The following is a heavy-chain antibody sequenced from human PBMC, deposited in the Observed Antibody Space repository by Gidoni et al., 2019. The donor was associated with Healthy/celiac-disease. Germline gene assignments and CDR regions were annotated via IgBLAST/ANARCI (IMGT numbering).Heavy chain of an antibody. J-gene: IGHJ4*02. D-gene: IGHD3-22*01. V-gene: IGHV1-18*01. CDR2: ISAYNGNT. CDR1: GSTFTSYG. CDR3: ARDLGPQDSSGH. Sequence: HVHLAQSGAEVKKPGASVKVSCNASGSTFTSYGISWVRQAPGQGLEWMGWISAYNGNTNYAQKLQGRVTMTTDTSTSTAYMELRSLRSDDTAVYYCARDLGPQDSSGHWGQGTLVTVSS.